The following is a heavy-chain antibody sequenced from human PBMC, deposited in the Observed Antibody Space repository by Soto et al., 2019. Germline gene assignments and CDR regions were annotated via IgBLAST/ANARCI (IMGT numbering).Heavy chain of an antibody. CDR2: VYRSGAA. J-gene: IGHJ4*02. D-gene: IGHD3-9*01. CDR1: GYSISTGYY. V-gene: IGHV4-38-2*02. CDR3: ERDDPYALDVAGYFEG. Sequence: PSETLSLTCTVSGYSISTGYYWAWVRQSPGKGLEWIGSVYRSGAAYYSPTLKSRVTISVDTSKNQFSLHLKSVTAADAAVYYCERDDPYALDVAGYFEGWGQGTSVTVSS.